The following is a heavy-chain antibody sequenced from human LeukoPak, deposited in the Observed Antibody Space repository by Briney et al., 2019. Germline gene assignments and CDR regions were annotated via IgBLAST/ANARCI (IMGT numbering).Heavy chain of an antibody. CDR2: IYYSGST. CDR1: GGSISSSSYY. CDR3: ARSPTAMAVEYYFDY. J-gene: IGHJ4*02. D-gene: IGHD5-18*01. V-gene: IGHV4-39*07. Sequence: RPSETLSLTCTVSGGSISSSSYYWGWIRQPPGKGLEWIGSIYYSGSTNYDPSLKSRVTISVDTSKNQFSLKLSSVTAADTAVYYCARSPTAMAVEYYFDYWGQGTLVTVSS.